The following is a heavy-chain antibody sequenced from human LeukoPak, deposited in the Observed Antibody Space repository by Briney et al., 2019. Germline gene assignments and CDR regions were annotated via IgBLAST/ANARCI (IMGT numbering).Heavy chain of an antibody. CDR2: ISYDGSYK. V-gene: IGHV3-30-3*01. CDR1: GFTFSSYA. Sequence: PGRSLRLSCAASGFTFSSYAMHWVRQAPGKGLEWVAVISYDGSYKYYADSVKGRFTISRDNSKNTLYLQMNSLRAEDTAVYYCAKHSTGVECWGRGTLVTVSS. J-gene: IGHJ2*01. CDR3: AKHSTGVEC. D-gene: IGHD3-10*01.